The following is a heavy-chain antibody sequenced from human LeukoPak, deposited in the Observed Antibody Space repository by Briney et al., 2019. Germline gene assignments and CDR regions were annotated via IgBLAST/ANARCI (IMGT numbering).Heavy chain of an antibody. CDR2: IYYSGST. CDR3: ARERGRFGVDY. Sequence: SETLSLTCAVYGGSFSGYYWSWIRQPPGKGLEWIGYIYYSGSTNYNPSLKSRVTISVDTSKNQVSLKLNSVTAADTAVYYCARERGRFGVDYWGQGTLVTVSS. V-gene: IGHV4-59*01. CDR1: GGSFSGYY. D-gene: IGHD3-10*01. J-gene: IGHJ4*02.